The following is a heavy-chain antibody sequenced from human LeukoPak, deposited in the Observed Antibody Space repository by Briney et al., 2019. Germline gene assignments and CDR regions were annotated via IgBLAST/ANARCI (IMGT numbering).Heavy chain of an antibody. CDR2: IRNDGSNY. V-gene: IGHV3-30*02. Sequence: PGGSLRLSCAASGFTFSHHGMHWVRQAPAKGLVGVAFIRNDGSNYYYADYVKGRFTISRDTSKNTLYLRMNSLRAEDTAEYYCERGPSGYHNTGGQGTLVTVSS. J-gene: IGHJ4*02. D-gene: IGHD5-12*01. CDR3: ERGPSGYHNT. CDR1: GFTFSHHG.